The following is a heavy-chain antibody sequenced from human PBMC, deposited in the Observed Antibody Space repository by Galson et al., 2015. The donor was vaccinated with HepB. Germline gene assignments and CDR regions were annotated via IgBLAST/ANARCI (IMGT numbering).Heavy chain of an antibody. CDR2: ISPYSGGT. J-gene: IGHJ3*01. CDR1: GYSFTEHY. D-gene: IGHD3-22*01. Sequence: SVKVSCKASGYSFTEHYMHWVRQAPGQGLEWMGWISPYSGGTNYAQKFQGRVTMTRDTSINTAYMQLAWLGSDDTAVYHCARRGYYHDMDFWGQGTMVTVSS. CDR3: ARRGYYHDMDF. V-gene: IGHV1-2*02.